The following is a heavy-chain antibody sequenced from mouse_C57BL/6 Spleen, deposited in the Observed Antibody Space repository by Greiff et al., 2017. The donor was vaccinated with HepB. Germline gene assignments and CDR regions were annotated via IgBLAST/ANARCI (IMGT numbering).Heavy chain of an antibody. V-gene: IGHV1-69*01. J-gene: IGHJ2*01. CDR1: GYTFTSYW. D-gene: IGHD2-4*01. CDR3: ARGGGLRSFDY. Sequence: VQLQQSGAELVMPGASVKLSCKASGYTFTSYWMHWVKQRPGQGLEWIGEIDPSDSYTNYNQKFKGKSTLTVDKSSSTAYMQLSSLTSEDSAVYYCARGGGLRSFDYWGQGTTLTVSS. CDR2: IDPSDSYT.